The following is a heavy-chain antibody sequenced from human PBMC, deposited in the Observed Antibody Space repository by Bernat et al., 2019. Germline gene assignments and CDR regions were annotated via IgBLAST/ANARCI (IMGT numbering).Heavy chain of an antibody. CDR3: ARVGYYYDSSGWYFDL. D-gene: IGHD3-22*01. CDR1: GFTFSSYW. J-gene: IGHJ2*01. V-gene: IGHV3-7*03. Sequence: EVQLVESGGGLVQPGGSLRLSCAASGFTFSSYWMSGGRQAPGKGLEWVANIKQDGSEKSSVASVKGRFTISRDNAKNSLYLQMNSLRAEDTAVYYCARVGYYYDSSGWYFDLWGRGTLVTVSS. CDR2: IKQDGSEK.